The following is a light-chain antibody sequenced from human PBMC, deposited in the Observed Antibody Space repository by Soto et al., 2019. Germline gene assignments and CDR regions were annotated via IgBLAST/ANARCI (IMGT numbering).Light chain of an antibody. V-gene: IGLV2-14*01. J-gene: IGLJ1*01. Sequence: QSALTQPASVSGSPGQSITISCTGTNSDVGGYNFVSWYQQHPGKAPKLMIFEVSNRPSGVSGRFSGSKSGNTASLTISGLQAEDEADYYCSSYTSARGVFGTGTKLTVL. CDR1: NSDVGGYNF. CDR2: EVS. CDR3: SSYTSARGV.